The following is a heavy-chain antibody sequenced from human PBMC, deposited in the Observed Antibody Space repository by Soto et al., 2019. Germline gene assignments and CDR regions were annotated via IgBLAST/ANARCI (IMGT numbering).Heavy chain of an antibody. J-gene: IGHJ4*02. Sequence: SETLSLTCTVSGGSISSSSYYWGWIRQPPGKGLEWIGSIYYSGSTYYNQSLKSRVTISVDTSKNQYTMKQSSVTATDTAMYYCARHTPAISISDHWGQGTLVTVSS. V-gene: IGHV4-39*01. CDR3: ARHTPAISISDH. D-gene: IGHD2-15*01. CDR2: IYYSGST. CDR1: GGSISSSSYY.